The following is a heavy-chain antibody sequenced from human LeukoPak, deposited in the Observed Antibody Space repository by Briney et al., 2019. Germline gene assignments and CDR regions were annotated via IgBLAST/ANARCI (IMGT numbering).Heavy chain of an antibody. V-gene: IGHV4-34*01. CDR2: INHSGST. CDR1: GGSFSGYY. CDR3: ARRVVEMATTTIDY. D-gene: IGHD5-24*01. J-gene: IGHJ4*02. Sequence: KTSETLSLTCAVYGGSFSGYYWSWIRQPPGKGLEWIGEINHSGSTNYNPSLKSRVTISVDTSKNQFSLKLSSVTAADTAVYYCARRVVEMATTTIDYWGQGTLVTVSS.